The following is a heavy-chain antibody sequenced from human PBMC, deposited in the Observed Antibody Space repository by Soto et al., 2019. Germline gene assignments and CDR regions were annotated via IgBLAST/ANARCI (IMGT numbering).Heavy chain of an antibody. CDR2: ISPHNFNT. Sequence: VKVSCKASGYTFTHFYITWVRQAPGQGLEWMGAISPHNFNTNYAQKFRGRVTLTTEKSTNTVYMDLRRLTSDDTAVYYCARDEXGYDILTGYYKAHHFDYWGQGVPVTVSS. V-gene: IGHV1-18*01. J-gene: IGHJ4*02. CDR1: GYTFTHFY. D-gene: IGHD3-9*01. CDR3: ARDEXGYDILTGYYKAHHFDY.